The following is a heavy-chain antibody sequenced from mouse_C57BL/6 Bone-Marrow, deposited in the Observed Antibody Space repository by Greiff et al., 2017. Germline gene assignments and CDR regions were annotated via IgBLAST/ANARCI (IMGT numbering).Heavy chain of an antibody. J-gene: IGHJ1*03. Sequence: QVQLQQPGAELVKPGASVKLSCKASGYTFTSYWMHWVKQRPGRGLEWIGRIDPNSGGTKYNEKFKSKATLTVDKPSSTAYMQLISLTSEDSAVYYCARDCTTVVATNFDVWGTGTTVTVAS. V-gene: IGHV1-72*01. CDR1: GYTFTSYW. D-gene: IGHD1-1*01. CDR2: IDPNSGGT. CDR3: ARDCTTVVATNFDV.